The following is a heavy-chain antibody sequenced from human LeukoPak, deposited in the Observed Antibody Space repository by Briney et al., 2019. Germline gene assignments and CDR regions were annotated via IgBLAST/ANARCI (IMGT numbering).Heavy chain of an antibody. V-gene: IGHV3-23*01. CDR2: ISGSGDGT. Sequence: GGSLRLSCAASGFTFGDFAVSWVRLPPGKGLQWVSTISGSGDGTYYADSVKGRFTISRDNSKNTLYLRMNSLRAEDTAVYYCAKLEGQHLEYYFDYWGQGTLVTVSS. D-gene: IGHD3-3*01. J-gene: IGHJ4*02. CDR1: GFTFGDFA. CDR3: AKLEGQHLEYYFDY.